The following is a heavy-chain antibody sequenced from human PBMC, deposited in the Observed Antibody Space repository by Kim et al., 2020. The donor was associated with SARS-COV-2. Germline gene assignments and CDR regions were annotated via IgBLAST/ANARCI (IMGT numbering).Heavy chain of an antibody. Sequence: SETLSLTCTVSGGSISSSSYYWGWIRQPPGKGLEWIGSIYYSGSTYYNPSLKSRVTISVDTSKNQFSLKLSSVTAADTAVYYCARHTSITMIVVVISTTGAFGIWGQGTMVTVSS. CDR1: GGSISSSSYY. J-gene: IGHJ3*02. CDR2: IYYSGST. CDR3: ARHTSITMIVVVISTTGAFGI. V-gene: IGHV4-39*01. D-gene: IGHD3-22*01.